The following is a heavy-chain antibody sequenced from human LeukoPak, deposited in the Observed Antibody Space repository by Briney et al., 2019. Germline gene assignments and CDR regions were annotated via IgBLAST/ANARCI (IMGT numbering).Heavy chain of an antibody. V-gene: IGHV1-8*01. CDR2: MNPNSGNT. CDR1: GYTFTSYD. CDR3: ARGSLLVAAAGNNWFDP. Sequence: ASVKVSCKASGYTFTSYDINWVRQATEQGLEWMGWMNPNSGNTGCAQKFQGRVTMTRNTSISTAYMELSSLRSEDTAVYYCARGSLLVAAAGNNWFDPWGQGTLVTVSS. J-gene: IGHJ5*02. D-gene: IGHD6-13*01.